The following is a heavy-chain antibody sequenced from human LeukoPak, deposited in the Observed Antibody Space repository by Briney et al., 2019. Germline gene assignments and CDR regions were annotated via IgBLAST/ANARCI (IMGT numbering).Heavy chain of an antibody. CDR1: GIIISNQY. CDR3: ARSDYGGLDY. CDR2: IYSDGAT. Sequence: GGSLRLSCAASGIIISNQYLSWVRQAPGKGLEWVSIIYSDGATYFADSMKRRFTLFRDSSKNTLYLQMNNLRAEDTAVYYCARSDYGGLDYWGQGTLVTVSS. J-gene: IGHJ4*02. D-gene: IGHD4-23*01. V-gene: IGHV3-53*01.